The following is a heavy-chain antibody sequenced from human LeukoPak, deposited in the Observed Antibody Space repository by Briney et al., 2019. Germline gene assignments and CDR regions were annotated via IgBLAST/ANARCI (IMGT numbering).Heavy chain of an antibody. D-gene: IGHD3-10*01. J-gene: IGHJ4*02. V-gene: IGHV5-51*01. CDR1: GYSFTSYW. CDR2: IYPGDSDT. CDR3: ARFIYGSGSYSCFGY. Sequence: GESLKISCKGSGYSFTSYWIGWVRQMPGKGLEWMGIIYPGDSDTRYSPSFQGQVTISADKSISTAYLQWSSLKASNTAMYYCARFIYGSGSYSCFGYWGQGTLVTVSS.